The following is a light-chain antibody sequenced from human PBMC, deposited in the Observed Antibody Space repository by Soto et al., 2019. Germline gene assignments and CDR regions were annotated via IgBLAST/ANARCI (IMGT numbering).Light chain of an antibody. CDR3: QQYGSSLTWT. CDR2: GAS. J-gene: IGKJ1*01. V-gene: IGKV3-20*01. CDR1: QSVSSSY. Sequence: EIVLTQSPGTLSLSPGERATLSCRASQSVSSSYLAWYQQKPGQAPRLLIYGASSRATGIPDRFSGSGSGTDFTLTISRLEPEDFAVYYCQQYGSSLTWTFA.